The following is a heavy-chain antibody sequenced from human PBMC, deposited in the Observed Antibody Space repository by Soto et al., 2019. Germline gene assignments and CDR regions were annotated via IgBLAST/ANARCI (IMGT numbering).Heavy chain of an antibody. D-gene: IGHD3-10*01. V-gene: IGHV3-11*01. Sequence: QVQLVEWGGGLVKPGGSLRLSCAASGFTFSDYYMSWIRQAPGKGLEWVSYISSSGSTIYYADSVKGRFTISRDNAKISLYLQMNSLRAEDTAVYYCASGYDYGSGDIYYGMDVWGQGTTVTVSS. CDR1: GFTFSDYY. J-gene: IGHJ6*02. CDR3: ASGYDYGSGDIYYGMDV. CDR2: ISSSGSTI.